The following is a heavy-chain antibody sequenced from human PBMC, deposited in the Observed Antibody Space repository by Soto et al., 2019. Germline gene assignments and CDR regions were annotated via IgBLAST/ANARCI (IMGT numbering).Heavy chain of an antibody. Sequence: PSETLSHTCTVAGGSSDSGYYYWSWIRQPPGKGLEWIGYIYYSGSTYYNPSLKSRVTISVDTSKNQFSLKLSSVTAAATAVYYCASNSYGYTFYDYSGQGTLVTVSS. CDR1: GGSSDSGYYY. CDR3: ASNSYGYTFYDY. CDR2: IYYSGST. J-gene: IGHJ4*02. D-gene: IGHD5-18*01. V-gene: IGHV4-30-4*01.